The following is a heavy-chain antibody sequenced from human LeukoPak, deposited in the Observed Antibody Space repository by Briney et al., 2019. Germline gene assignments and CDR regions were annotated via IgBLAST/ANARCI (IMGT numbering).Heavy chain of an antibody. CDR1: GFTFSSYS. D-gene: IGHD4-17*01. CDR2: ISSSSSYI. Sequence: GGSLRLSCAASGFTFSSYSMNWVRQAPGKGLEWVSSISSSSSYIYYADSVKGRFTISRDNAKNSLYLRMNSLRAEDTAVYYCARAYGDYGYYFDYWGQGTLVTVSS. CDR3: ARAYGDYGYYFDY. V-gene: IGHV3-21*01. J-gene: IGHJ4*02.